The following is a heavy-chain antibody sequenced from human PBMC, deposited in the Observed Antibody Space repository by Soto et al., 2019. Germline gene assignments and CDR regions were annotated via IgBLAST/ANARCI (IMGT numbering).Heavy chain of an antibody. J-gene: IGHJ4*02. V-gene: IGHV3-23*01. Sequence: GGSLRLSCAASGFTFSSYAMNWVRQAPGKGLEWVSAISDSGGSTYYADSVKGRFTISRDNSKNTVFLQMNSLRAEDTAVYFCAKARGYSSGSIDYWGQGTLVTVSS. D-gene: IGHD6-19*01. CDR1: GFTFSSYA. CDR2: ISDSGGST. CDR3: AKARGYSSGSIDY.